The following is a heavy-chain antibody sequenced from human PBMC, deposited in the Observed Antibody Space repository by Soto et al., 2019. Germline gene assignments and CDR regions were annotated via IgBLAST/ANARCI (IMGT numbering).Heavy chain of an antibody. CDR2: IDPSDSYT. J-gene: IGHJ6*02. D-gene: IGHD3-16*01. CDR1: GYSFTSYW. V-gene: IGHV5-10-1*01. Sequence: PGESLKISCKGSGYSFTSYWISWVRQMPGKGLEWMGRIDPSDSYTNYSPSFQGHVTISADKSISTAYLQWSSLKASDTAMYYCATPRGRQLPGLGYYGMDVWGQGTTVTVSS. CDR3: ATPRGRQLPGLGYYGMDV.